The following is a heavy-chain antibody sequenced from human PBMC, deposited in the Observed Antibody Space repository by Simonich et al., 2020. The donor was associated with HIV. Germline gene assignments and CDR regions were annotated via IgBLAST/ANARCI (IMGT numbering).Heavy chain of an antibody. J-gene: IGHJ4*02. V-gene: IGHV4-34*01. D-gene: IGHD5-18*01. CDR3: ARGRAYSYGQDYCFDN. CDR1: GWSFSGYY. CDR2: IYDSGTT. Sequence: QVQLQQWGAGLLKPSEPLSLTFAVYGWSFSGYYWICTRQTPGKGLEWIGNIYDSGTTIYNPSLRSPVTISVDTSKNQFSLKVSPVTAADTAIYYCARGRAYSYGQDYCFDNWGQGTLVTVSS.